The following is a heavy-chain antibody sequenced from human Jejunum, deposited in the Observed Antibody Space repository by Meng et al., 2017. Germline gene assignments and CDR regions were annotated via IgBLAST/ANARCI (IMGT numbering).Heavy chain of an antibody. CDR1: GFSFSTHW. J-gene: IGHJ4*02. CDR3: VRVPLVYGATFEN. V-gene: IGHV3-74*01. D-gene: IGHD4/OR15-4a*01. Sequence: GESLKISCEASGFSFSTHWMHWVRRTPGKGLQWVSRITSDGSATTYVDSVKGRFTTSRDNAKNTLYLKMNSLRAEDTAVYYCVRVPLVYGATFENWGQGTLVTVSS. CDR2: ITSDGSAT.